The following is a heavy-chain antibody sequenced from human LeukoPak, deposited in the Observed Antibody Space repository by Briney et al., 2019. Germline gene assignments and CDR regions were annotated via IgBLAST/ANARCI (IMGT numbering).Heavy chain of an antibody. CDR2: AFYRSKWYN. D-gene: IGHD5-18*01. CDR1: GDSVSSNSAA. J-gene: IGHJ4*02. V-gene: IGHV6-1*01. Sequence: SQTLSLTCAISGDSVSSNSAAWNWIRQSPSRGLEWLGRAFYRSKWYNGYAVSVRSRITINPDTSKNQFSLQLHPVTPEDTAVYYCARDLGYSYGIDSWGQGTLVTVSS. CDR3: ARDLGYSYGIDS.